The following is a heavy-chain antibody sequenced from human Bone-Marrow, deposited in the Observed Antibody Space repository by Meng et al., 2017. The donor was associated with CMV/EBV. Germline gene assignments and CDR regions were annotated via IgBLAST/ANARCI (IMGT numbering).Heavy chain of an antibody. CDR1: GGSFSGYY. V-gene: IGHV4-34*01. Sequence: SETLSLTCAVYGGSFSGYYWSWIRQPPGKGLEWIGEINHSGSTNYNPSLKSRVTISVDTSKNQFSLKLSSVTAADTAVYYCARGGTMTDELLIVVVPAAPVYFDYWGQGTLVTVYS. CDR3: ARGGTMTDELLIVVVPAAPVYFDY. D-gene: IGHD2-2*01. CDR2: INHSGST. J-gene: IGHJ4*02.